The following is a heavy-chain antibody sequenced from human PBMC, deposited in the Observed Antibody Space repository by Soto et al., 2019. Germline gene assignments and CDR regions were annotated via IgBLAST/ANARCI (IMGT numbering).Heavy chain of an antibody. CDR1: GYTLTSYN. CDR2: MNPNSGKT. CDR3: AGPWNKQ. Sequence: QLQLVQSGAEVKKPGASVKVSCQASGYTLTSYNSNWVRQATGQGLEWMGWMNPNSGKTGYAPKFQGRVTLTRDSSVCTAYMGLSSLGSEDPAVYYSAGPWNKQWGQGTRVTVSS. D-gene: IGHD1-1*01. V-gene: IGHV1-8*01. J-gene: IGHJ4*02.